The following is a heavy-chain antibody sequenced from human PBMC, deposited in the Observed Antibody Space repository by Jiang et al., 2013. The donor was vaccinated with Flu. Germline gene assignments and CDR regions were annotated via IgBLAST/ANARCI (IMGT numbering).Heavy chain of an antibody. Sequence: YWISWVRQMPGKGLEWMGRIDPSDSYTNYSPSFQGHVTISADKSISTAYLQWSSLKASDTAMYYCAGYYYGSGSYYWPTWGQGTMVTVSS. CDR3: AGYYYGSGSYYWPT. D-gene: IGHD3-10*01. CDR2: IDPSDSYT. CDR1: YW. J-gene: IGHJ3*01. V-gene: IGHV5-10-1*01.